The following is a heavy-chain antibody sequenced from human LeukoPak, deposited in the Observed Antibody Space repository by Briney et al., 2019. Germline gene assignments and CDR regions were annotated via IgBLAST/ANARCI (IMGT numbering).Heavy chain of an antibody. CDR3: ARRGEAMDPFDY. CDR1: GYSFSTYW. Sequence: GESLKISCKGSGYSFSTYWIGWVRQTPGKGLEWMGIIYPGDSDTRYSPSFQGQVTISADKSINTAYLQWSSLKASDTAIYYCARRGEAMDPFDYWGQGTLVTVSS. J-gene: IGHJ4*02. CDR2: IYPGDSDT. D-gene: IGHD5-18*01. V-gene: IGHV5-51*01.